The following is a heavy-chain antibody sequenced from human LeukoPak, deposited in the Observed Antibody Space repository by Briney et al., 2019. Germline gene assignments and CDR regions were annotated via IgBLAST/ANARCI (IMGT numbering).Heavy chain of an antibody. CDR3: AQGYCSGGSCHPGSY. D-gene: IGHD2-15*01. CDR2: IYYSGTT. V-gene: IGHV4-39*01. Sequence: SETLSLTCTVSGGSISSSSYYWGWIRQPPGKGLEWIGSIYYSGTTYYNPSLKSRVTISVDTSKNQFSLKLSSVTAADTAVYYCAQGYCSGGSCHPGSYWGQGTLVTVSS. CDR1: GGSISSSSYY. J-gene: IGHJ4*02.